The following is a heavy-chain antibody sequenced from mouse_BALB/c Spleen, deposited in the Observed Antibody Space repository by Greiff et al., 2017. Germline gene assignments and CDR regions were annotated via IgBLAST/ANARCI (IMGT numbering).Heavy chain of an antibody. Sequence: VQLQESGAELVRPGSSVKISCKASGYAFSSYWMNWVKQRPGQGLEWIGQIYPGDGDTNYNGKFKGKATLTADKSSSTAYMQLSSLTSEDSAVYFCARRWLLHYAMDYWGQGTSVTVSS. CDR3: ARRWLLHYAMDY. J-gene: IGHJ4*01. V-gene: IGHV1-80*01. CDR1: GYAFSSYW. D-gene: IGHD2-3*01. CDR2: IYPGDGDT.